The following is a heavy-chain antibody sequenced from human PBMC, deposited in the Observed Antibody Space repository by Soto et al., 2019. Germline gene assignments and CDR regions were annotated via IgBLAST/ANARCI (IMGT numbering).Heavy chain of an antibody. Sequence: ASVKVSCKVSGYTLTELSMHWVRQAPGKGLEWMGGFDPEDGETIYAQKFQGRVTMTEDTSTDTAYMELSSLRSEDTAVYYCAKDDSGGWYNIQLIFDYWGKGTLVTVSS. D-gene: IGHD6-19*01. CDR2: FDPEDGET. CDR3: AKDDSGGWYNIQLIFDY. CDR1: GYTLTELS. J-gene: IGHJ4*02. V-gene: IGHV1-24*01.